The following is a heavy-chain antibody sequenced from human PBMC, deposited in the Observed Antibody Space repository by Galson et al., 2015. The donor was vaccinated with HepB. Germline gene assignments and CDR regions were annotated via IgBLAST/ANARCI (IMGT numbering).Heavy chain of an antibody. Sequence: SLRLSCAASGFTFDDYTLHWVRQAPGKGLEWVSLISWDGGSTYYADSVKGRFTISRDNSKNSLYLQMNSLRTEDTALYYCAKDIGALWYTTYYFDYWGQGTLVTVSS. D-gene: IGHD1-1*01. J-gene: IGHJ4*02. CDR2: ISWDGGST. CDR1: GFTFDDYT. CDR3: AKDIGALWYTTYYFDY. V-gene: IGHV3-43*01.